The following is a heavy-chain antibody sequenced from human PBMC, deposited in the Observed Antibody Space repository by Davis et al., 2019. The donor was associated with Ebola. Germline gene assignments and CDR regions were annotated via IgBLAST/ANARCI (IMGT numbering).Heavy chain of an antibody. CDR2: ISSSSSYT. J-gene: IGHJ4*02. D-gene: IGHD2-2*01. CDR3: VRHYSTVWYHYDYFDF. V-gene: IGHV3-11*06. CDR1: GFTFSDYY. Sequence: GESLKISCAASGFTFSDYYMSWIRQAPGKGLEWVSYISSSSSYTNYADSVKGRFAISRDYSKNTLDLQMDRLRAEDTAVYYCVRHYSTVWYHYDYFDFWGQGTLVTVSS.